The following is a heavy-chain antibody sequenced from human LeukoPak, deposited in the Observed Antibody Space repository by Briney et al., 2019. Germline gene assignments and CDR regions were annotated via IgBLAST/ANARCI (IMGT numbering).Heavy chain of an antibody. CDR3: AKAQRIHACSSTSCYALDY. V-gene: IGHV3-30*18. J-gene: IGHJ4*02. D-gene: IGHD2-2*01. CDR1: GFAFNTYG. CDR2: ISSDGTKK. Sequence: GRSLRLSCAASGFAFNTYGMHWVRQAPGKGLEWVALISSDGTKKYYADSVKGRFTISRDNSKNTLYLQMNSLRAEDTAVYYCAKAQRIHACSSTSCYALDYWGQGTLVTVSS.